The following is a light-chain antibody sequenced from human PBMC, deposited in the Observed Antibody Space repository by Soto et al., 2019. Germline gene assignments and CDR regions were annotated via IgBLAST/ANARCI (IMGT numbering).Light chain of an antibody. CDR3: CSYADGPTSVV. Sequence: QSALTQPASVSGSPGQSITISCTGSSSDVGTYNLVSWYQQHLGEAPRLMIYEGIKRPSGVSNRFSGSKSGNTASLTISGLQAEDEADYYCCSYADGPTSVVFGGGTKLTVL. V-gene: IGLV2-23*01. J-gene: IGLJ2*01. CDR1: SSDVGTYNL. CDR2: EGI.